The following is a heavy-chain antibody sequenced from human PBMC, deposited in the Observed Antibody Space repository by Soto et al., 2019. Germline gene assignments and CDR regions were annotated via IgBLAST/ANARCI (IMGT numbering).Heavy chain of an antibody. V-gene: IGHV4-59*01. CDR3: ARVKIFGVVTRGNNWFDR. CDR1: GGSISSYY. J-gene: IGHJ5*02. Sequence: SETLSLTCTVSGGSISSYYWSWIRQPPGKGLQWIGYIYYSGNTNYNPSLKSRVTISVDTSKNQFSPKLSSVTAADTAVYYCARVKIFGVVTRGNNWFDRWGQGTLVTVSS. CDR2: IYYSGNT. D-gene: IGHD3-3*01.